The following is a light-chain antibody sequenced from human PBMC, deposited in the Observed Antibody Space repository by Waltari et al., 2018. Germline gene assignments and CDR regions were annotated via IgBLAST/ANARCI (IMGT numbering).Light chain of an antibody. CDR2: DVT. Sequence: QSALTQPASMSGSPGQSITISCTGTSSDIGGYNRVSWYQQHPGKAPKLIIFDVTKRPSGVSKRFSGSKSGNTASLTISGVQAEDEADYYCCSYATGSSYVFGTGTKVTVL. J-gene: IGLJ1*01. CDR3: CSYATGSSYV. V-gene: IGLV2-23*02. CDR1: SSDIGGYNR.